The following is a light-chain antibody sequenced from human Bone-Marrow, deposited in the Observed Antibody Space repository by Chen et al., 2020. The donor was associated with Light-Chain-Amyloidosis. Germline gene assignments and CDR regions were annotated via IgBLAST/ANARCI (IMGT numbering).Light chain of an antibody. CDR3: CSYAGSYSYV. V-gene: IGLV2-11*01. CDR1: IDDVGGYDY. Sequence: QSALTPPTSVSGSPGQSVTISCTGTIDDVGGYDYVYWYQQHPGKAPKLMISNVSERPSGVPDRFSGSKSGNTASLTISGLQAEDEADYYCCSYAGSYSYVFGIGTKVTVL. J-gene: IGLJ1*01. CDR2: NVS.